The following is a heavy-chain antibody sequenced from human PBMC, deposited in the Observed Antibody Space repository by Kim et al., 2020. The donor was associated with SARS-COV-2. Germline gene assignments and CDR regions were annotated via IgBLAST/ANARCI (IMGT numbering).Heavy chain of an antibody. CDR2: IWYDGSNK. J-gene: IGHJ3*02. D-gene: IGHD3-10*01. CDR3: ARERGKLLWFGEEADAFDI. CDR1: GFTFSSYG. Sequence: GGSLRLSCAASGFTFSSYGMHWVRQAPGKGLEWVAVIWYDGSNKYYADSVKGRFTISRDNSKNTLYLQMNSLRAEDTAVYYCARERGKLLWFGEEADAFDIWGQGTMVTVSS. V-gene: IGHV3-33*01.